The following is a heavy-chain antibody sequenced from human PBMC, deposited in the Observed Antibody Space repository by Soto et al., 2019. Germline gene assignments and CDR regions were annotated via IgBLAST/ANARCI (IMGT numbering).Heavy chain of an antibody. J-gene: IGHJ5*02. CDR2: ISYDGSNK. V-gene: IGHV3-30*18. Sequence: QVQLVESGGGVVQPGRSLRLSCAASGFTFSSYGMHWVRQAPGKGLEWVAVISYDGSNKYYADSVKGRFTISRDNSKNSLYLQMNSLSAEDTAVYYCAKDLPACSGGSCYSGGRHNWFDPWGQGILVTVSS. CDR1: GFTFSSYG. D-gene: IGHD2-15*01. CDR3: AKDLPACSGGSCYSGGRHNWFDP.